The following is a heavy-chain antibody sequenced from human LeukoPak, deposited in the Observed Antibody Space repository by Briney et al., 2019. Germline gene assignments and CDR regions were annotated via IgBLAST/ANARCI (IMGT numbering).Heavy chain of an antibody. CDR1: GGTFSSYA. Sequence: ASVKVSCKASGGTFSSYAISWVRQAPGQGLEWMGGIIPIFGTANYAQKFQSRVTITADESTSTAYMELSSLRSEDTAVYYCARGPLNVYSSSWSRGWFDPRGQGTLVTVSS. V-gene: IGHV1-69*13. CDR2: IIPIFGTA. CDR3: ARGPLNVYSSSWSRGWFDP. J-gene: IGHJ5*02. D-gene: IGHD6-13*01.